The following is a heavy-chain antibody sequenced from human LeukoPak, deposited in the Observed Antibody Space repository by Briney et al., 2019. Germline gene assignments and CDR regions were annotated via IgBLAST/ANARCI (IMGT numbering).Heavy chain of an antibody. V-gene: IGHV3-53*01. Sequence: PGGSLRLSCAASGFTVSSNYMSWVRQAPGKGLEWVSVIYSGGSTYYADSVKGRFTISRDNSKNTLYLQMNSLRAEDTAVYYCAKDAPGSGWYYGAFDIWGQGTMVTVSS. CDR2: IYSGGST. CDR1: GFTVSSNY. J-gene: IGHJ3*02. CDR3: AKDAPGSGWYYGAFDI. D-gene: IGHD6-19*01.